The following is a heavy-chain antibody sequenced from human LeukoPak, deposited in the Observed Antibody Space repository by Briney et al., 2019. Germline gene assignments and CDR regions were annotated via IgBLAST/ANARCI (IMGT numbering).Heavy chain of an antibody. J-gene: IGHJ3*02. Sequence: PGGSLRLSCAASGFTFSSYAMSWVRQAPGKGLEWVSAISGSGGSTYYADSVKGRFTISRDNSKNTLYLQVNSLRAEDTAVYYCAKGQPLIIQLNPGDDAFDIWGQGTMVTVSS. CDR1: GFTFSSYA. CDR3: AKGQPLIIQLNPGDDAFDI. CDR2: ISGSGGST. V-gene: IGHV3-23*01. D-gene: IGHD5-18*01.